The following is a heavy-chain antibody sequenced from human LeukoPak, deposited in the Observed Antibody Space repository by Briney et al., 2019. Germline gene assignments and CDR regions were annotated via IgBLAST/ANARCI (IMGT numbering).Heavy chain of an antibody. CDR1: GYTFTAYY. CDR2: INPNSGGT. CDR3: ARDFNWSSRFDP. V-gene: IGHV1-2*06. J-gene: IGHJ5*02. Sequence: ASVKVSCKASGYTFTAYYMHWVRQAPGQGLEWMGRINPNSGGTNYAQKFQGRVTMTTDTSTSTAYMELRSLRSDDTAVYYCARDFNWSSRFDPWGQGTLVTVSS.